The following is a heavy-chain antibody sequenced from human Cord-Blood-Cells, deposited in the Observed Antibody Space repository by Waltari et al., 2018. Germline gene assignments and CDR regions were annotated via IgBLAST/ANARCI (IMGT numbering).Heavy chain of an antibody. V-gene: IGHV4-39*07. Sequence: QLQLQESGPGLVKPSETLSLTCTVSGGSISSSSYNRGWIRQPPGKGLEWIGSIYYSGSTYYNPSLKSRVTISVDTSKNQFSLKLSSVTAADTAVYYCARRQLTGTTPGGAFDIWGQGTMVTVSS. D-gene: IGHD1-20*01. CDR3: ARRQLTGTTPGGAFDI. CDR1: GGSISSSSYN. J-gene: IGHJ3*02. CDR2: IYYSGST.